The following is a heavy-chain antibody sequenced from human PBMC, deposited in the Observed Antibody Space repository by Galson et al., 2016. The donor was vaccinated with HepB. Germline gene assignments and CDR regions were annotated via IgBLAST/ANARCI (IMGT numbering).Heavy chain of an antibody. D-gene: IGHD1-14*01. CDR1: GASVSSSHCY. J-gene: IGHJ4*02. CDR3: ARTLSPTNQYFFNS. V-gene: IGHV4-39*02. Sequence: ETLSLTCTVSGASVSSSHCYWGWIRQPPGKGLEWLASVSYSGTTNYKPSLRSRLTISADTSKNHFSLRLSSVTAADTAVYYCARTLSPTNQYFFNSWGQGTLVTVSS. CDR2: VSYSGTT.